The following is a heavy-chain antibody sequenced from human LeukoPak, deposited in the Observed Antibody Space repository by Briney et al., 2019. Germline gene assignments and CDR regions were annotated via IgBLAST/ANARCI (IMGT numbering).Heavy chain of an antibody. Sequence: GGSLRLSCAASGFTFSSYAMSWVRPAPGKGLEWASAISGSGGSTYYADSVKGRFTISRDNSKNTLYLQMNSLRAEDTAVYYCAINIVVVPAAMRGGDYWGQGTLVTVSS. J-gene: IGHJ4*02. V-gene: IGHV3-23*01. CDR1: GFTFSSYA. D-gene: IGHD2-2*01. CDR2: ISGSGGST. CDR3: AINIVVVPAAMRGGDY.